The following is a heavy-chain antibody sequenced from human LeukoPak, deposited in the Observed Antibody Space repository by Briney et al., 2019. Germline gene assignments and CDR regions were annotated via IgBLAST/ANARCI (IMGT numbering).Heavy chain of an antibody. CDR3: ARVYYYASGRLDS. CDR2: INPNSGGT. D-gene: IGHD3-10*01. J-gene: IGHJ4*02. CDR1: GYTFTGYY. V-gene: IGHV1-2*02. Sequence: GASVKVSCKASGYTFTGYYIHWVRQAPGQGLEWMGWINPNSGGTNYAQKFQGRVTMTRDTSISTAYMALSRLRSDDTAVFYCARVYYYASGRLDSWGQGTLITVSS.